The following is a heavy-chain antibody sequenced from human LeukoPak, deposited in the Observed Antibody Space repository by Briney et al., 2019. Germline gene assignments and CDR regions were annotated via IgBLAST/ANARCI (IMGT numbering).Heavy chain of an antibody. J-gene: IGHJ3*02. Sequence: GGSLRLSCAASGFTFSSYSMNWVRQAPGKGLEWVSSISSSSSHIYYADSVKGRFTISRDNAKNSLYLQMNSLRAEDTAVYYCARNWNYGTVDAFDIWGQGTMVTVSS. CDR2: ISSSSSHI. V-gene: IGHV3-21*01. CDR3: ARNWNYGTVDAFDI. CDR1: GFTFSSYS. D-gene: IGHD1-7*01.